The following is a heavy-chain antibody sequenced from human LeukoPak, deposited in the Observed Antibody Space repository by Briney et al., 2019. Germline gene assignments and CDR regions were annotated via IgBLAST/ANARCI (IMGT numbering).Heavy chain of an antibody. CDR1: LDTSTADF. J-gene: IGHJ6*04. Sequence: ASLWVSSEPSLDTSTADFMYSGRQAPGQRREWMGWINPNSVGTNYAQKFQGRVTMTRDTSISTAHMELRRLRSDDTAGYYCARGCPMANFYYYSGMDVWGEGTTVTVSS. V-gene: IGHV1-2*02. CDR2: INPNSVGT. CDR3: ARGCPMANFYYYSGMDV. D-gene: IGHD4/OR15-4a*01.